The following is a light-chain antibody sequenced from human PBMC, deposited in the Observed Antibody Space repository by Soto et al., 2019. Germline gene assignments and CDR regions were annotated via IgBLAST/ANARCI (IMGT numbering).Light chain of an antibody. Sequence: VLTQPASVSGSPGQSVTISCTGTSSDVGGYNYVSWYQQHPGKAPRLMIYDVSNRPSGVSNRFSGSKSGNTASLTISGLQAEDEADYYCSSYASSSTLYVFGTGTKVTVL. CDR1: SSDVGGYNY. CDR3: SSYASSSTLYV. CDR2: DVS. J-gene: IGLJ1*01. V-gene: IGLV2-14*01.